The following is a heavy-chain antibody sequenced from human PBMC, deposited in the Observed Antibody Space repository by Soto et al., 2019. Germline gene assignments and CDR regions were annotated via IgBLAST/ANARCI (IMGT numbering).Heavy chain of an antibody. CDR2: IYYSGST. J-gene: IGHJ4*02. CDR1: GGSISSGCYY. V-gene: IGHV4-31*03. CDR3: ARLKDDYGDYGFDY. Sequence: QVQLQESGPGLVKPSQTLSLTCTVSGGSISSGCYYWSWIRQHPGKGLEWIGYIYYSGSTYYNPSLKSRVTIAVDTSKNQFSLKLSSVTAADTAVYYGARLKDDYGDYGFDYWGQGTLVTVSS. D-gene: IGHD4-17*01.